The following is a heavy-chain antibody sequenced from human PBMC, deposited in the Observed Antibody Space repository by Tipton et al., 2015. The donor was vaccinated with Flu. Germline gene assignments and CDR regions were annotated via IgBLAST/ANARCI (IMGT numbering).Heavy chain of an antibody. CDR1: GGSLSSYF. Sequence: TLSLTCTVSGGSLSSYFWSWIRQPAGKGLEWIGRIYPSGNTNYNPSLQSRVTMSVDTSRNQFSLSLTSVTAADAAIYYRARSGSYHHYYFDLWGRSTLVSVSS. D-gene: IGHD1-26*01. CDR2: IYPSGNT. V-gene: IGHV4-4*07. J-gene: IGHJ2*01. CDR3: ARSGSYHHYYFDL.